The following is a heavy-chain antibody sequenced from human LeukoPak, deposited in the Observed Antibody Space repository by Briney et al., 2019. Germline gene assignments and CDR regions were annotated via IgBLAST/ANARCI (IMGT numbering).Heavy chain of an antibody. CDR1: GFTLRSYT. Sequence: PRGSLRLPCASSGFTLRSYTMIWIRQAPGKGLEWVSSITSTSENIYYADSVKGRFTISRDNAKNSLYLQMNSLSAEDTAVYYCTRNPTSTYYSRSANYYFDYWGQRSLVAVSS. J-gene: IGHJ4*02. CDR3: TRNPTSTYYSRSANYYFDY. V-gene: IGHV3-21*06. D-gene: IGHD3-10*01. CDR2: ITSTSENI.